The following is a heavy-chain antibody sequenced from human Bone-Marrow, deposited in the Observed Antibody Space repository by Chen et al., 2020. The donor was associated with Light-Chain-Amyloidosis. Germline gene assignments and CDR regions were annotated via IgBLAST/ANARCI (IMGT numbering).Heavy chain of an antibody. CDR2: IYKSGTT. CDR3: ARHSPGEWLFPKWFDA. D-gene: IGHD3-3*01. J-gene: IGHJ5*02. V-gene: IGHV4-39*01. Sequence: QLQLQESGPGLVKPSETLSLTCTVSGGSMSSSGYYWGWIRQPPGKGLEWIGTIYKSGTTYYDPSLGSRVTISLDTSDNQFSLRVTSVTAADTAVYYCARHSPGEWLFPKWFDAWGRGTQVTVSS. CDR1: GGSMSSSGYY.